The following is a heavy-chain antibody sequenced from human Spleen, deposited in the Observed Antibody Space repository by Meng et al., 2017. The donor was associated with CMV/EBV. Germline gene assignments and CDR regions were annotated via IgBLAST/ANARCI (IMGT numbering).Heavy chain of an antibody. CDR2: INHSGST. CDR1: GYSISSGYY. Sequence: SETLSLTCTVSGYSISSGYYWGWIRQPPGKGLEWIGEINHSGSTNYNPSLKSRVTISVDTSKNQFSLKLSSVTAADTAVYYCASSWSYDFWSGYSESHGMDVWGQGTTVTVSS. V-gene: IGHV4-38-2*02. CDR3: ASSWSYDFWSGYSESHGMDV. D-gene: IGHD3-3*01. J-gene: IGHJ6*02.